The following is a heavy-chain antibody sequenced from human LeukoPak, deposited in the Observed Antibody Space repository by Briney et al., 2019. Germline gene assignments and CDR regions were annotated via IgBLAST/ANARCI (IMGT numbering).Heavy chain of an antibody. V-gene: IGHV3-23*01. CDR3: AKLFWSGYSDY. CDR2: FSGTGGST. Sequence: GGSLRLSCAASGFTFSTYAMSWVRQAPGKGLEWVSTFSGTGGSTFYADPVKGRFTISRDDSKNTLYLQMNSLRAEDTAVYYCAKLFWSGYSDYWGQGTLVTVSS. J-gene: IGHJ4*02. D-gene: IGHD3-3*01. CDR1: GFTFSTYA.